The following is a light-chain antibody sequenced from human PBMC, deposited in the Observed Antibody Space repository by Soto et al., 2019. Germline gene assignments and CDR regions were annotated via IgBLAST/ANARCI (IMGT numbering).Light chain of an antibody. CDR2: DDR. CDR1: NIGSKS. CDR3: QLGDISSDPNYV. V-gene: IGLV3-21*02. Sequence: SYELTQPPSVSVAPGRTASITWGGNNIGSKSVHLYQQKPGQAPVLVVFDDRDRPSGVPDRFSGSNSGHTATLTIRRVEAGDEADYYCQLGDISSDPNYVFGTGTKLTVL. J-gene: IGLJ1*01.